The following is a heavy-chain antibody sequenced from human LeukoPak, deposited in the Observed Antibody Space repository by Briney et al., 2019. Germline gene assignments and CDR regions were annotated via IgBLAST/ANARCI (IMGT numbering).Heavy chain of an antibody. CDR3: ASRHFDFGYY. D-gene: IGHD4-17*01. V-gene: IGHV3-30*19. J-gene: IGHJ4*02. Sequence: PGRSLRLSCAASGFTFSSYGMHWVRQAPGKGLEWVAVISYDGSDKYFADSVKGRFTISRDNSKNTLYLQMNSLRVEDTAVYYCASRHFDFGYYWGQGTLVTVSS. CDR1: GFTFSSYG. CDR2: ISYDGSDK.